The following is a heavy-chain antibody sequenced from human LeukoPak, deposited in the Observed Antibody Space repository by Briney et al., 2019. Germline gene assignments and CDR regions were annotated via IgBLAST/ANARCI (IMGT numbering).Heavy chain of an antibody. CDR2: ISYDGSNK. Sequence: GGSLRLSCAASGFTFSSYWMHWVRQAPGKGLEWVAVISYDGSNKYYADSVKGRFTISRDNSKNTLYLQMNSLRAEDTAVYYCARDLDYWGQGTLVTVSS. CDR3: ARDLDY. CDR1: GFTFSSYW. V-gene: IGHV3-30-3*01. J-gene: IGHJ4*02.